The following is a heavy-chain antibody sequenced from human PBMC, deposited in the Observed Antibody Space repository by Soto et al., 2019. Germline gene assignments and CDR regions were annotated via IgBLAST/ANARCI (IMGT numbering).Heavy chain of an antibody. CDR3: AIGQDIVATPFDY. CDR2: ISYDGSNK. D-gene: IGHD5-12*01. V-gene: IGHV3-30-3*01. CDR1: GFTSSSYA. J-gene: IGHJ4*02. Sequence: HPGGSLRLSCAASGFTSSSYAMHWVRQAPGKGLEWVAVISYDGSNKYYADSVKGRFTISRDNSKNTLYLQMNSLRAEDTAVYYCAIGQDIVATPFDYWGQGTLVTVSS.